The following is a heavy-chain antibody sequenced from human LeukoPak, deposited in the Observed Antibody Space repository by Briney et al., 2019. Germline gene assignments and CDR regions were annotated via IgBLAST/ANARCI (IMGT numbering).Heavy chain of an antibody. CDR3: ARDHGWFDP. V-gene: IGHV3-7*01. J-gene: IGHJ5*02. CDR1: GFTFDDYA. CDR2: IKQDGSEK. Sequence: GRSLRLSCAASGFTFDDYAMHWVRQAPGKGLEWVANIKQDGSEKYYVDSVKGRFTISRDNAKNSLYLQMNSLRAEDTAVYYCARDHGWFDPWGQGTLVTVSS.